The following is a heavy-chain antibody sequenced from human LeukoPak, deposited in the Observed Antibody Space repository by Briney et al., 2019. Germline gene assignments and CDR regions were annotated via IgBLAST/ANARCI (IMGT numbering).Heavy chain of an antibody. CDR2: IYHSGST. Sequence: SQTLSLTCAVSGGSISSGGYSWSWIRQPPGKGLEWIGYIYHSGSTYYNPSLKSRVTISVDTSKNQFSLKLSSVTAADTAVCYCARGGELYRSWGQGTLVTVSS. V-gene: IGHV4-30-2*05. CDR3: ARGGELYRS. J-gene: IGHJ4*02. D-gene: IGHD4-11*01. CDR1: GGSISSGGYS.